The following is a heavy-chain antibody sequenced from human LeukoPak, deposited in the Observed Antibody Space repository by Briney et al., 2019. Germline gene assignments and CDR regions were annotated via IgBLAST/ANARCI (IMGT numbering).Heavy chain of an antibody. CDR3: ASPSSGWGSAFDI. D-gene: IGHD6-19*01. V-gene: IGHV5-51*01. CDR1: GYSFTSYW. J-gene: IGHJ3*02. Sequence: GESLKISCKGSGYSFTSYWIGWVRQMPGKGREWMGIIYPGDSDTRYSPSFQGQVTISADKSISTAYLQWSSLKASDTAMYYCASPSSGWGSAFDIWGQGTMVTVSS. CDR2: IYPGDSDT.